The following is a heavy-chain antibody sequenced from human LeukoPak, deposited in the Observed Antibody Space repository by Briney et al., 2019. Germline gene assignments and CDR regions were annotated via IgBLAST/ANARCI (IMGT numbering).Heavy chain of an antibody. D-gene: IGHD3-3*02. Sequence: SGTLSLTCAVSGVSISSSNWWSWVRQPPGKGLEWIGEIYHSGSTNYNPSLKSRVTISVDKSKNQFSLKLSSVTAADTAVYYCARLLGGAYYYYGMDVWGQGTTVTVSS. V-gene: IGHV4-4*02. CDR2: IYHSGST. CDR3: ARLLGGAYYYYGMDV. J-gene: IGHJ6*02. CDR1: GVSISSSNW.